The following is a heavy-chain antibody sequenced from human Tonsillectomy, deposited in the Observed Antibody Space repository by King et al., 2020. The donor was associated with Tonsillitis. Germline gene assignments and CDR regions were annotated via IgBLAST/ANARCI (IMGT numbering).Heavy chain of an antibody. Sequence: VQLQESGPGLVKPSETLSLTCTVSGGSISSYYWSWIRQPDGKGLEWIGRIYTSGSTNYNHSLKSRVTMSVDTSKNQFSLKLSTVTAAYTAVYYCARVTDYDFWSGFQTGAFDIWGQGTMVTVSS. J-gene: IGHJ3*02. CDR3: ARVTDYDFWSGFQTGAFDI. D-gene: IGHD3-3*01. V-gene: IGHV4-4*07. CDR2: IYTSGST. CDR1: GGSISSYY.